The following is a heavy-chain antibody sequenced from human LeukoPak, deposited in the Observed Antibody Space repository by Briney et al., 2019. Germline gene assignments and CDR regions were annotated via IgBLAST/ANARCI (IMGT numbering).Heavy chain of an antibody. D-gene: IGHD3-22*01. Sequence: SVKVSCKASGGTFSSYAISWVRQAPGQGLEWMGGIIPIFGTANYAQKFQGRVTITADESTSTAYMELSSLRSEDTAVYYCTEGYDSSDSSGYWGQGTLVTVSS. CDR2: IIPIFGTA. V-gene: IGHV1-69*13. CDR1: GGTFSSYA. CDR3: TEGYDSSDSSGY. J-gene: IGHJ4*02.